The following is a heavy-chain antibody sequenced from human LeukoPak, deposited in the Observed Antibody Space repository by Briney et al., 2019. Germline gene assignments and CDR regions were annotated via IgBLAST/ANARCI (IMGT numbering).Heavy chain of an antibody. CDR2: IYYSGST. D-gene: IGHD2-15*01. CDR3: ASSTQGYCSGGSCYGSNYYYYYGMDV. V-gene: IGHV4-30-2*03. J-gene: IGHJ6*02. CDR1: GGSISGGGYS. Sequence: SETLSLTCAVSGGSISGGGYSWSWIRQPPGKGLEWIGYIYYSGSTYYNPSLKSRVTISVDTSKNQFSLKLSSVTAADTAVYYCASSTQGYCSGGSCYGSNYYYYYGMDVWGQGTTVTVSS.